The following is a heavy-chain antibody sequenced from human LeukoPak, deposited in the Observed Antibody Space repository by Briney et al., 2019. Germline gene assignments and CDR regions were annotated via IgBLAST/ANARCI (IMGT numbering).Heavy chain of an antibody. Sequence: GGSLRLSCAASGFIFSTYGMYWVRQAPGKGLEWVAFIRHDGSIKNYADSVKGRSTISSDNSKNTLYLQMNGLRAEDTAVYYCAKGSLVDIDYWGQGTLVTVSS. CDR1: GFIFSTYG. CDR3: AKGSLVDIDY. J-gene: IGHJ4*02. CDR2: IRHDGSIK. D-gene: IGHD2-15*01. V-gene: IGHV3-30*02.